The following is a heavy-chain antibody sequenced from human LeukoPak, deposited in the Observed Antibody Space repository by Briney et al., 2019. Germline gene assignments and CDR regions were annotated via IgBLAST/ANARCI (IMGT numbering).Heavy chain of an antibody. V-gene: IGHV3-30*02. D-gene: IGHD2-2*01. CDR2: IRYDGTYK. J-gene: IGHJ1*01. CDR1: GFTFSSHG. CDR3: AKVYPPALEYQPLNRYEYLHH. Sequence: PGGSLRLSCAASGFTFSSHGMHWVRQAPGKGLEWVSFIRYDGTYKYYADSVKGRFSISRDNSKNTVDLQMNNLRADDTAVYYCAKVYPPALEYQPLNRYEYLHHWGQGTLVTVSS.